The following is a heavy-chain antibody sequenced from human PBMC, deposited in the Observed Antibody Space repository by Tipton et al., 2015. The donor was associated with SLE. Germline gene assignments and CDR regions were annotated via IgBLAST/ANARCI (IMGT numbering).Heavy chain of an antibody. Sequence: TLSLTCTVSGVSISSGGYYWNWIRQPAGKGLEWIGHIYSSGSTNYNPSLKSRVTISVDTSKNQFSLNLDSVTAADTAVYYCARDEVASWLFLWGQGTLVTVSS. CDR3: ARDEVASWLFL. V-gene: IGHV4-61*09. CDR2: IYSSGST. D-gene: IGHD3-9*01. J-gene: IGHJ4*02. CDR1: GVSISSGGYY.